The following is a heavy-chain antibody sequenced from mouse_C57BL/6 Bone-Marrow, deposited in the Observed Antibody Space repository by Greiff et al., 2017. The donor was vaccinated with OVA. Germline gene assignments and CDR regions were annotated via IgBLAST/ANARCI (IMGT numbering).Heavy chain of an antibody. D-gene: IGHD2-4*01. Sequence: VQLQQSGPGLVKPSQSLSLTCSVTGYSITSGYYWNWLRQFPGNKLEGMGYISYDGSNNYNPSLKNRISITRDTSKNQFVLKLNSVTTEDTATYYCARITTGPHWYFDVWGTGTTVTVSS. V-gene: IGHV3-6*01. J-gene: IGHJ1*03. CDR3: ARITTGPHWYFDV. CDR1: GYSITSGYY. CDR2: ISYDGSN.